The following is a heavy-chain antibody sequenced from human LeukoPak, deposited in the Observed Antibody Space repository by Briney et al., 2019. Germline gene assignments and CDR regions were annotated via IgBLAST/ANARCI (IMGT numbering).Heavy chain of an antibody. CDR3: VTGRTIFYYYMDV. J-gene: IGHJ6*03. D-gene: IGHD3-3*02. CDR1: GGTFSSYA. Sequence: ASVKVSCKASGGTFSSYAISWVRQAPGQGLEWMGWIKPNSGDTKYAQKFQGRVTMTRDTSISTVYMELSRLRFDDTAVYYCVTGRTIFYYYMDVWGKGTTVTISS. CDR2: IKPNSGDT. V-gene: IGHV1-2*02.